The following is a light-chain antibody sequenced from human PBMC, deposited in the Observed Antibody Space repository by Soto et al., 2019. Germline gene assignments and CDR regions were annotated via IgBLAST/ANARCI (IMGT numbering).Light chain of an antibody. V-gene: IGKV3-20*01. CDR1: QRVNSNY. J-gene: IGKJ2*01. CDR2: CAS. CDR3: QQYGSSVRYT. Sequence: EIVLTQSPGTLSLSPGERATLSCRASQRVNSNYVTWYQQKPGQAPRLLIYCASSRATGIPDRFGGSGSGTDFTLTISRLEPDDFAVYYCQQYGSSVRYTFGQGTKLEIK.